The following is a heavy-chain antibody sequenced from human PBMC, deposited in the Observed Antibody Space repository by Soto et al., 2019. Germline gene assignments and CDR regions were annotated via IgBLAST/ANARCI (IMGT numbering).Heavy chain of an antibody. Sequence: QVQLVQSGAEVKKPGSSVKVSCKASGGTFSSYTISWVRQAPGQGLEWMGRIIPILGIANYAQKFQGRVTITADKSTSTAYMELSSLRSEETAVDYCARGGDWFDPWGQGTLVTVSS. V-gene: IGHV1-69*02. J-gene: IGHJ5*02. CDR1: GGTFSSYT. CDR3: ARGGDWFDP. D-gene: IGHD3-16*01. CDR2: IIPILGIA.